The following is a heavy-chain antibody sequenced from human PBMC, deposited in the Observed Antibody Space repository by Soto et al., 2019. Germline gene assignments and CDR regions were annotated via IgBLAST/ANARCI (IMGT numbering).Heavy chain of an antibody. D-gene: IGHD3-16*01. Sequence: QVQLVESGGGVVQPGRSLRLSCAASGFTFSSYAMHWVRQAPGKGLEWVAVISYDGSNKYYADSVKGRFTISRDNSKNTLYVQMNSLRADDTAVYYCAWGSVEDYVWGSYPFWWGQGTLVTVSS. J-gene: IGHJ4*02. V-gene: IGHV3-30-3*01. CDR2: ISYDGSNK. CDR3: AWGSVEDYVWGSYPFW. CDR1: GFTFSSYA.